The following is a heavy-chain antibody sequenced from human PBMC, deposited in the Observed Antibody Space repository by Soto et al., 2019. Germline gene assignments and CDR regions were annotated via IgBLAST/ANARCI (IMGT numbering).Heavy chain of an antibody. Sequence: EVQLVESGGGLVQPGGSLRLSCAASGFTFSSYEMNWVRQAPGKGLEWVSYISSSGSTIYYADPVKGRFTISRDNAKNSLYLQMNSLRAEDTAVYYCARESRYDFWSGPHFDYWGQGTLVTVSS. J-gene: IGHJ4*02. D-gene: IGHD3-3*01. CDR1: GFTFSSYE. CDR3: ARESRYDFWSGPHFDY. V-gene: IGHV3-48*03. CDR2: ISSSGSTI.